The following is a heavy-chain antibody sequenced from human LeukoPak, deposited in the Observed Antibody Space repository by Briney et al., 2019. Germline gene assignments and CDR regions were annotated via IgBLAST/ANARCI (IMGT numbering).Heavy chain of an antibody. J-gene: IGHJ5*02. CDR1: GGSISSYY. Sequence: SETLSLTCTVSGGSISSYYWSWIRQPAGKGLEWIGRIYTSGSTNYNPSLKSRVTMSVDTSKNQLSLKLSSVTAADTAVYYCARDLALDTAMVHNWFDPWGQGTLVTVSS. CDR2: IYTSGST. V-gene: IGHV4-4*07. CDR3: ARDLALDTAMVHNWFDP. D-gene: IGHD5-18*01.